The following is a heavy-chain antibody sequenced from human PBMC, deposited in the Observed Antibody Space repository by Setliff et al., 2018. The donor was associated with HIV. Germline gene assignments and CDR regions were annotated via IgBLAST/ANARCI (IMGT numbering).Heavy chain of an antibody. J-gene: IGHJ4*02. V-gene: IGHV1-3*01. Sequence: ASVKVSCKASGYTFTRYAMHWVRQAPGQRLEWMGWINAGNGNTKYPQKFQGRVTISRDTSASTAYMELRSLRSEDTAVYYCARGLLRDGSGSYYDHWGQGTLVTVSS. CDR2: INAGNGNT. CDR3: ARGLLRDGSGSYYDH. CDR1: GYTFTRYA. D-gene: IGHD3-10*01.